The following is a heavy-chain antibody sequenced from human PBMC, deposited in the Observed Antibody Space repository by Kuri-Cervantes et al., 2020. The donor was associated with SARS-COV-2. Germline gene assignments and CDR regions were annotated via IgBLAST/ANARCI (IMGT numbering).Heavy chain of an antibody. Sequence: GESLKIPWAASGFTSSSYSMNWVRQAPGKGLEWVSSISSSSNDIYYADSVKGRFTISRDNAKNSLYLQMNSLRAEDTAVYYCALDYYDSSGRGDYWGQGTLVTDSS. J-gene: IGHJ4*02. CDR2: ISSSSNDI. D-gene: IGHD3-22*01. CDR3: ALDYYDSSGRGDY. V-gene: IGHV3-21*01. CDR1: GFTSSSYS.